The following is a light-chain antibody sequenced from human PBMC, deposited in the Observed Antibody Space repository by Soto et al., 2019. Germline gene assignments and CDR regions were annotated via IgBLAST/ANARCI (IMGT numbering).Light chain of an antibody. V-gene: IGLV1-40*01. Sequence: QCILTQPPSVCGAPGQRITISCTRSSSNIGAGYDVHWYQQRPGTAPKLLIFGNNNRPSGVPDRFSGSKSGTSASLAITGLQAEDEGDYYCQSYDSTLSARYVFGTGTKLTV. CDR2: GNN. CDR1: SSNIGAGYD. CDR3: QSYDSTLSARYV. J-gene: IGLJ1*01.